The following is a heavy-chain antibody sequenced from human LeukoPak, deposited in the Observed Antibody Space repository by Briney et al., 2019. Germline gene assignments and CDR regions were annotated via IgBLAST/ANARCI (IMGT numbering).Heavy chain of an antibody. V-gene: IGHV4-34*01. D-gene: IGHD4-23*01. CDR2: INHSGST. CDR3: ARGTALRRGIRRNSQYFGY. J-gene: IGHJ4*02. Sequence: SETLSLTCAVYGGSFSGYYWSWIRQPPGKGLEWIGEINHSGSTNYNPSLKSRVTISVDTSKNQFSLKLSSVTAADTAVYYCARGTALRRGIRRNSQYFGYWGQGTLVTVSS. CDR1: GGSFSGYY.